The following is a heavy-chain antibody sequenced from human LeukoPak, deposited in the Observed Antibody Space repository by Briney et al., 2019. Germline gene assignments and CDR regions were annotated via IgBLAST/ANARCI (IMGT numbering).Heavy chain of an antibody. CDR2: ISSSSSYI. CDR3: LLAAAGTSGFEP. J-gene: IGHJ5*02. CDR1: GFTFSSYS. Sequence: GGSLRLSCAASGFTFSSYSMNWVRQAPGKGLEWVSSISSSSSYIYYADSVKGRFTISRDNAKNSLYLQMNSLRAEDTAVYYCLLAAAGTSGFEPWGEGTLCTVSS. D-gene: IGHD6-13*01. V-gene: IGHV3-21*01.